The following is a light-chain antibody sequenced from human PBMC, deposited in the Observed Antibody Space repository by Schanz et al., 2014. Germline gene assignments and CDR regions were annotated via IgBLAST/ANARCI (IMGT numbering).Light chain of an antibody. CDR2: LNSDGSH. V-gene: IGLV4-69*01. J-gene: IGLJ1*01. CDR3: QTWGTGIQV. CDR1: SGHSTYA. Sequence: QLVLTQSPSASASLGASVKLTCTLSSGHSTYAIAWHQQQAEKGPRFLMNLNSDGSHSKGDVIPDRFSGSSSGAERFLTISSLQSEDEAVYYCQTWGTGIQVFGTGTKLTVL.